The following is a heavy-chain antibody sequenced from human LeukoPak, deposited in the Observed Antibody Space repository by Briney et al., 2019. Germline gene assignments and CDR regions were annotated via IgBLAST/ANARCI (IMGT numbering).Heavy chain of an antibody. V-gene: IGHV4-59*01. Sequence: SETLSLTCTVSGGSISSYYWSWIRQPPGKGLEWIGYIYYSGSTNYNPSLKSRVTISVDASKNQFSLKMSSMTAADTAVYYCARAQGYSSGWDFQHWGQGTLVTVSS. CDR1: GGSISSYY. CDR2: IYYSGST. J-gene: IGHJ1*01. D-gene: IGHD6-19*01. CDR3: ARAQGYSSGWDFQH.